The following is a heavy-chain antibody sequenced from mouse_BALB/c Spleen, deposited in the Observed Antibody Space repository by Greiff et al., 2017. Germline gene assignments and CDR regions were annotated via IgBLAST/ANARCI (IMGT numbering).Heavy chain of an antibody. CDR3: ASGPSTIPFAY. CDR2: IDTSDSYT. Sequence: QVQLQQPGAELVMPGASVKMSCKASGYTFTDYWMHWVKQRPGQGLEWMGAIDTSDSYTSYNQKFTGKATLTVDESSSTAYIQLSSLTSEDSAVYYCASGPSTIPFAYGGQGTTRTVSS. V-gene: IGHV1-69*01. CDR1: GYTFTDYW. D-gene: IGHD2-1*01. J-gene: IGHJ2*01.